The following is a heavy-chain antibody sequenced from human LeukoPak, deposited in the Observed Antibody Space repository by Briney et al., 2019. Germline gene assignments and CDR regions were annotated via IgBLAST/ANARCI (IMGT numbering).Heavy chain of an antibody. V-gene: IGHV4-38-2*02. J-gene: IGHJ3*02. CDR2: IYHSGST. CDR1: GYSISSGYY. Sequence: PSETLSLTCTVSGYSISSGYYWGWIRQPPGKGLEWIGSIYHSGSTYYNPSLKSRVTISVDTSKNQFSLKLSSVTAADTAVYYCAREGWELRRAFDIWGQGTMVTVSS. CDR3: AREGWELRRAFDI. D-gene: IGHD1-26*01.